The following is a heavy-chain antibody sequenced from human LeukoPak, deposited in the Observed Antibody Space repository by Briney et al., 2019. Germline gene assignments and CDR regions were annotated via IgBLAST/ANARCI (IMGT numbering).Heavy chain of an antibody. Sequence: GGSLRLSCAASGFTFSSYEMNWVRQAPGKGLEWVSYISTSGSTKYYADSVKGRYTISRDNAKNSLYLQMNSLKTEDTAVYYCTRAIEGAFDIWGQGTMVTVSS. CDR1: GFTFSSYE. CDR3: TRAIEGAFDI. J-gene: IGHJ3*02. CDR2: ISTSGSTK. V-gene: IGHV3-48*03.